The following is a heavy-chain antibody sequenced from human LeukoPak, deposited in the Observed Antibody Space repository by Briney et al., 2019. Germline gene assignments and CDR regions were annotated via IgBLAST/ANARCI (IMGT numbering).Heavy chain of an antibody. CDR3: APLIAAAGEYYFDY. CDR2: IYYSGST. Sequence: SETLSLTCTVSGGSISSSSYYWGWIRQPPGKGLEWIGSIYYSGSTYYNPSLKSRVTISVDTSKNQFSLKLSSVTAADTAVYYCAPLIAAAGEYYFDYWGQGTLVTVPS. J-gene: IGHJ4*02. V-gene: IGHV4-39*01. D-gene: IGHD6-13*01. CDR1: GGSISSSSYY.